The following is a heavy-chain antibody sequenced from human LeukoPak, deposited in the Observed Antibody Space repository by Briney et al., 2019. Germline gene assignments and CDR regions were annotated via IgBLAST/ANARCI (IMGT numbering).Heavy chain of an antibody. Sequence: GGSLRLSCAAPGFTFSDYYMSWIRQAPGKGLEWVSYISSSGSTIYYADSVKGRFTISRDNAKNSLYLQMNSLRAEDTAVYYCARSPTKYSSSSFDYWGQGTLVTVSS. CDR3: ARSPTKYSSSSFDY. J-gene: IGHJ4*02. V-gene: IGHV3-11*01. CDR1: GFTFSDYY. CDR2: ISSSGSTI. D-gene: IGHD6-6*01.